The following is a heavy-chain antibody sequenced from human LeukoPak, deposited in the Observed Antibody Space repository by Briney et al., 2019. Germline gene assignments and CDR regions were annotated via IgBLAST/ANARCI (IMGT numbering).Heavy chain of an antibody. J-gene: IGHJ4*02. Sequence: GGSLRLSCAASGFTFSSYGMHWVRQAPGKGLEWVAFIRYDGSNKYYADSVKGRFTISRDNSKNTLYLQMNCLRAEDTAVYYCAKSPRYCSSTSCSHALYYFDYWGQGTLVTVSS. D-gene: IGHD2-2*01. CDR1: GFTFSSYG. V-gene: IGHV3-30*02. CDR3: AKSPRYCSSTSCSHALYYFDY. CDR2: IRYDGSNK.